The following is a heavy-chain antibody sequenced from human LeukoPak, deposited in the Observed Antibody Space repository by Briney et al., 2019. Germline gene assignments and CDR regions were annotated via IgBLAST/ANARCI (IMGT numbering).Heavy chain of an antibody. CDR1: GFTFSSYS. D-gene: IGHD6-19*01. CDR2: ISSSSSTI. Sequence: GGSLRLSCAASGFTFSSYSMNWVRQAPGKGLEWVSYISSSSSTIYYADSVKGRFTISRDNSKNTLYLQMNSLRAEDTAVYYCARYKSKSSGWFDAFDIWGQGTMVTVSS. J-gene: IGHJ3*02. V-gene: IGHV3-48*01. CDR3: ARYKSKSSGWFDAFDI.